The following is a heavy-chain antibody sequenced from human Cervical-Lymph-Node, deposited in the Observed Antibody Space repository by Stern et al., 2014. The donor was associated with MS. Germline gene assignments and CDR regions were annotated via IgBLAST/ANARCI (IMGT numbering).Heavy chain of an antibody. CDR3: ARGIYGDYQDH. Sequence: EVQLVESGGGLVQPGGSLRLSCSASGFTFPTYGMHWVRQAPGKGLEWISYMSGSGETIYYADSVKGRFTISRDNAKESLYLQMHSLRGDDTAVYYCARGIYGDYQDHWGQGTLVTVSS. J-gene: IGHJ4*02. CDR2: MSGSGETI. CDR1: GFTFPTYG. V-gene: IGHV3-48*01. D-gene: IGHD4-17*01.